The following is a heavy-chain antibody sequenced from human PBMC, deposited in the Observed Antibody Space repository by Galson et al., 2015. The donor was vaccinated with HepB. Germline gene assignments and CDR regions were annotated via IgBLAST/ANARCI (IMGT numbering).Heavy chain of an antibody. Sequence: PALVKPTQTLTLTCTFSGFSLSTTEMRVSWIRQPPGKALECLARIVWDDEKFYSTSLKTRLTISKDTSQNQVVLTMTNMDPVDTATYYCARSGYSRGWYPWYFDLWGRGTLVTVSS. V-gene: IGHV2-70*04. D-gene: IGHD6-19*01. CDR2: IVWDDEK. J-gene: IGHJ2*01. CDR3: ARSGYSRGWYPWYFDL. CDR1: GFSLSTTEMR.